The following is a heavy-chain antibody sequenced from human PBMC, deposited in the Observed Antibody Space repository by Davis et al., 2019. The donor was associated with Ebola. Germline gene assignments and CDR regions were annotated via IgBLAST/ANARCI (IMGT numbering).Heavy chain of an antibody. V-gene: IGHV3-21*01. Sequence: GESLKISCAASGFTFSSYSMNWVRQAPGKGLEWVSSISSSSSYIYYADSVKGRFTISRDNAKNTLYLQMNSLRAEGTAVYYCAKSSYYYGMDVWGQGTTVTVSS. J-gene: IGHJ6*02. CDR3: AKSSYYYGMDV. CDR2: ISSSSSYI. CDR1: GFTFSSYS. D-gene: IGHD6-13*01.